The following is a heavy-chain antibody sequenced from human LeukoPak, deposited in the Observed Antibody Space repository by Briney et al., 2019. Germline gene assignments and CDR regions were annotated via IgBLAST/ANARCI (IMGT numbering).Heavy chain of an antibody. CDR2: IYHSGST. D-gene: IGHD2-2*01. Sequence: SQTLSLTCAVSGGSISSGGYSWSWIRQPPGKGLEWIGYIYHSGSTYYNPSLKSRLTISVDTSKNQFSLSLTSVTAADTAIYYCARDPAAVPAGFWGQGTLVTVSP. V-gene: IGHV4-30-2*01. CDR3: ARDPAAVPAGF. J-gene: IGHJ4*02. CDR1: GGSISSGGYS.